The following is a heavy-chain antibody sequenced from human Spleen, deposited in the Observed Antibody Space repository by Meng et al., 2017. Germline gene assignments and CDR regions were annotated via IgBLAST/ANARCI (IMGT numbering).Heavy chain of an antibody. CDR1: GGPIGRNSYH. J-gene: IGHJ5*01. D-gene: IGHD5-18*01. CDR2: IDYRGTT. V-gene: IGHV4-39*01. Sequence: QLQLQESGPGLVKPSETLSLTCTVSGGPIGRNSYHWGWIRQPPGKGLAWVGGIDYRGTTSSNSSLKSRVTISLDASRNQFSLKLTSVTAAETAVYYCSRRINTAGGWFDSWGQGTLVTVSS. CDR3: SRRINTAGGWFDS.